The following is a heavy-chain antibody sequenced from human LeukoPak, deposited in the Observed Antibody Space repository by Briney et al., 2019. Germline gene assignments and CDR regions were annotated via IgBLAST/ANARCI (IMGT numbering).Heavy chain of an antibody. CDR3: AKGGQQLGYYYMDV. CDR1: GFTFSTYG. CDR2: VRYDGSKK. D-gene: IGHD6-13*01. V-gene: IGHV3-30*02. Sequence: PGGSLRLSCAASGFTFSTYGMHWVRQAPGKGLEWVAFVRYDGSKKYYTNSVKGRFTISRDNSKSTLYLQMNSLRAEDTAVYYCAKGGQQLGYYYMDVWGKGTTVTVSS. J-gene: IGHJ6*03.